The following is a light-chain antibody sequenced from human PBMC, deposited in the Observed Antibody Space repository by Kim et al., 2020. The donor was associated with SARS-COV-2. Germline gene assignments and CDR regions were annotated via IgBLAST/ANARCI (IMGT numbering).Light chain of an antibody. CDR1: QSLSNNY. Sequence: LSPGESATLSCRASQSLSNNYLAWYQHKPGQAPRILIYGASSRATGVADRFSGSGSGTDFTLTISRLEPEDFAVYYCQQYNSSPYTFGQGTKLEI. J-gene: IGKJ2*01. V-gene: IGKV3-20*01. CDR2: GAS. CDR3: QQYNSSPYT.